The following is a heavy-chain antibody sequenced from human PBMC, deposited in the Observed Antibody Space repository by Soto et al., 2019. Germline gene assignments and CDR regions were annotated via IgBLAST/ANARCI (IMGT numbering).Heavy chain of an antibody. CDR2: IYHSGST. J-gene: IGHJ4*02. Sequence: PSETLSLTCTVSGASISSYYWSWIRQPPGKGLEWIGYIYHSGSTYYNPSLKSRVTISVDRSKNQFSLKLSSVTAADTAVYYCARTALLWLGTLDYWGQGTLVTVSS. V-gene: IGHV4-59*12. D-gene: IGHD3-10*01. CDR3: ARTALLWLGTLDY. CDR1: GASISSYY.